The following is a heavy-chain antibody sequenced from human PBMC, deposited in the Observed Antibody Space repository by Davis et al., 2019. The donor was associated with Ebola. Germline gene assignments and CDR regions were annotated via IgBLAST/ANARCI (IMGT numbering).Heavy chain of an antibody. CDR1: GFTFSNAW. J-gene: IGHJ6*02. D-gene: IGHD3-3*02. CDR2: INHSGST. Sequence: PGGSLRLSCAASGFTFSNAWMSWIRQPPGKGLEWIGEINHSGSTNYNPSLKSRVTISVDTSKNQFSLKLSSVTAADTAVYYCARRPHSHFWSGYKGYYYYGMDVWGQGTTVTVSS. CDR3: ARRPHSHFWSGYKGYYYYGMDV. V-gene: IGHV4-34*01.